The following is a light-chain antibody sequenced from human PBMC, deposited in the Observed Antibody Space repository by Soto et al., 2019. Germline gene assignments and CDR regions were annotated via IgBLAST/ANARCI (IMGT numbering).Light chain of an antibody. J-gene: IGKJ5*01. CDR1: RSVSSTY. V-gene: IGKV3-20*01. Sequence: EIVLTQSPGTLSLSPGDGATLSCRASRSVSSTYIAWYQQRPGQAPRLLIYGASTRARGIPDRFSGTGSGTDFSLTISRLEPEDFAVYFCQQYGGSPPVTFGQGTRLEIK. CDR2: GAS. CDR3: QQYGGSPPVT.